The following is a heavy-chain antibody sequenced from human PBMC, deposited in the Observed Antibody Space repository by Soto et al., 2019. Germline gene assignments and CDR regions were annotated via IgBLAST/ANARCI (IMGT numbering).Heavy chain of an antibody. J-gene: IGHJ3*02. V-gene: IGHV3-48*01. CDR1: GFTFSSYC. CDR3: ARDRWYGAFDI. CDR2: ISSSSSTI. Sequence: GGFLRLSCAASGFTFSSYCMNWVRQAPGKGLEWVSYISSSSSTIYYADSVKGRFTISRDNAKNSLYLQMNSLRVEDTAVYYCARDRWYGAFDIWGQGTMVTVSS. D-gene: IGHD6-13*01.